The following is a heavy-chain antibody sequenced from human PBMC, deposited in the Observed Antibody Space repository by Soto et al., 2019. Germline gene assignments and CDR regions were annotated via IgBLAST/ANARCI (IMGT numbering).Heavy chain of an antibody. J-gene: IGHJ4*02. V-gene: IGHV1-18*04. CDR1: GYTFTSYG. D-gene: IGHD4-17*01. Sequence: QVQLVQSGAEVKKPGASVKVSCKASGYTFTSYGISWVRQAPGQGLEWMGWISAYNGNTNYAQKLQGRVTMTTDTSTSTAYMELRSLRSDDTAVYYCARQGALFDYGDYESSFVFYDYWGQGTLVTVSS. CDR3: ARQGALFDYGDYESSFVFYDY. CDR2: ISAYNGNT.